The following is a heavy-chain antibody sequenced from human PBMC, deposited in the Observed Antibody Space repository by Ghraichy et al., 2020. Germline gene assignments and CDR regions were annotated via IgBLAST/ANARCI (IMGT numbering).Heavy chain of an antibody. CDR3: GRGNYGIDY. Sequence: GGSLRLSCTPSGFIFSAYCMTWVRQAPGQGLEWVANIRQDASAEYYADSVKGRFTISRDNAKNSLYLQMNSLRVEDTAVYYCGRGNYGIDYWGQGTLVTVSS. V-gene: IGHV3-7*03. CDR1: GFIFSAYC. J-gene: IGHJ4*02. D-gene: IGHD4-11*01. CDR2: IRQDASAE.